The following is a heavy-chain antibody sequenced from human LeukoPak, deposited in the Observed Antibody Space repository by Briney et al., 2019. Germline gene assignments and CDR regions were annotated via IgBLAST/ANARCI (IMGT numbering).Heavy chain of an antibody. J-gene: IGHJ4*02. CDR1: GFTFTSYG. D-gene: IGHD6-13*01. Sequence: ASVKVSCKASGFTFTSYGFSWVRQAPGQGLEWMGWISAYNGNTNYAQKLQGRVTTNTDTSTSTAYMELRSLISDDTAIYYCARVSSSWYYFDYWGQGTLVTVSS. CDR3: ARVSSSWYYFDY. CDR2: ISAYNGNT. V-gene: IGHV1-18*01.